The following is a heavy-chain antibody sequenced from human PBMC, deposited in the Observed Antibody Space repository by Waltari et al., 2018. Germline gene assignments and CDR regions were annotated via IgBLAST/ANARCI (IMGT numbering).Heavy chain of an antibody. J-gene: IGHJ3*02. V-gene: IGHV3-21*01. CDR1: GFTFSSYS. CDR2: ISSSSSYI. D-gene: IGHD6-6*01. Sequence: EVQLVESGGGLVKPGGSLRLSCAASGFTFSSYSMNWVCQAPGKGLEWVSSISSSSSYIYYADSVKGRFTISRDNAKNSLYLQMNSLRAEDTAVYYCARDEYSSYDAFDIWGQGTMVTVSS. CDR3: ARDEYSSYDAFDI.